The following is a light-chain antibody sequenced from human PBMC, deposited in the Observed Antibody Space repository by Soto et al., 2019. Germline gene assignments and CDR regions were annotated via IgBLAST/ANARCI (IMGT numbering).Light chain of an antibody. CDR2: GVS. CDR1: QSVSVN. V-gene: IGKV3-15*01. CDR3: QQYNDWPFT. Sequence: EIVMTQSPGTLSVSPGERATLSCRASQSVSVNLAWYQQKPGQAPRLLIYGVSTRATGIPARFSGNESGTEFTLTISSLQSEDFAVYYCQQYNDWPFTFGPGTKVDIK. J-gene: IGKJ3*01.